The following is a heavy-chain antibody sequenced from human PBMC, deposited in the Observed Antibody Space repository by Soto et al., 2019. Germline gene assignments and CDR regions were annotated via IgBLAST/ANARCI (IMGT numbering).Heavy chain of an antibody. Sequence: PGGSLRLSCAASGFTFSDYFMSWLRQAPGKGLEWVSYISSSGFANYADSVKGRFTISRDNAKNSLYLQMDSLRAEDTAVYYCARDWATTVVTFPYYSGQGSLVIVSS. CDR1: GFTFSDYF. CDR2: ISSSGFA. J-gene: IGHJ4*02. CDR3: ARDWATTVVTFPYY. D-gene: IGHD4-17*01. V-gene: IGHV3-11*05.